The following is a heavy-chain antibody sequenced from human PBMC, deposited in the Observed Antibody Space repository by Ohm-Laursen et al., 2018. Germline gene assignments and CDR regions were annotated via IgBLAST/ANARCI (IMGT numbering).Heavy chain of an antibody. CDR3: ASATVVTRRYFDY. CDR2: IYYSGST. CDR1: GGSISSYY. V-gene: IGHV4-59*01. J-gene: IGHJ4*02. Sequence: GTLSLTWTVSGGSISSYYWSWIRQPPGKGLEWIGYIYYSGSTNYNPSLKSRVTISVDTSKNQFSLTLSSVTAADTAVYYCASATVVTRRYFDYWGQGTLVTVSS. D-gene: IGHD4-23*01.